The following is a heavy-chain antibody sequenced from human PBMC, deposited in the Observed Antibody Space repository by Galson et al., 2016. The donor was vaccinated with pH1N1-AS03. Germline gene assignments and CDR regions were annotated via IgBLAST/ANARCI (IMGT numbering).Heavy chain of an antibody. CDR2: ISTTSSSI. J-gene: IGHJ4*02. Sequence: SLRLSCAASGFPFSGYSMNWVRQAPGKGLEWVSFISTTSSSIYYADSVKGRYTISTDNAKNSLFLQMNSLEDEDTAVYYCARDGPPQGISVAGSFDFWGQGTLVTVSS. CDR1: GFPFSGYS. V-gene: IGHV3-21*01. D-gene: IGHD6-19*01. CDR3: ARDGPPQGISVAGSFDF.